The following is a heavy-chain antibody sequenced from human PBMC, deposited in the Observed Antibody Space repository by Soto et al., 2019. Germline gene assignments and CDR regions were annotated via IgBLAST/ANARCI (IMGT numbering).Heavy chain of an antibody. Sequence: QVQLVQSGAEVKKPGSSVKVSCKASGGTFSSYAISWVRQAPGQGLEWMGGIIPIFGTANYAQKFQGRVTITADASTSTAYMELSSLRSEDTAVYYCAGHGITMVRGVIGYYYGMDVWGQGTTVTVSS. J-gene: IGHJ6*02. CDR2: IIPIFGTA. CDR1: GGTFSSYA. CDR3: AGHGITMVRGVIGYYYGMDV. D-gene: IGHD3-10*01. V-gene: IGHV1-69*12.